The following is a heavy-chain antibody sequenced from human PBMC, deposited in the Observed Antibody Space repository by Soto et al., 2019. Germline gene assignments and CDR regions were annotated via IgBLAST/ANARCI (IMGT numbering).Heavy chain of an antibody. CDR1: GYSFISHY. D-gene: IGHD2-2*01. CDR2: INPSGGSA. CDR3: ARDYLSSKLSLSYFDF. V-gene: IGHV1-46*01. Sequence: ASVKVSCKASGYSFISHYIHWVRQAPGQGLEWMGFINPSGGSATLAQKFQGRVTMTRDTSTSTVYMELTIPRSEDAAVYYCARDYLSSKLSLSYFDFWGQGTLVTVSS. J-gene: IGHJ4*02.